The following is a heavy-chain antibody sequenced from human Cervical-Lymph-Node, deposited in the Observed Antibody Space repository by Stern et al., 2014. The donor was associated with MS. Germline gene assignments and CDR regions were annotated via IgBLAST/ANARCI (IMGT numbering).Heavy chain of an antibody. CDR2: IKQDGSEK. CDR1: GFTFSSYW. J-gene: IGHJ4*02. V-gene: IGHV3-7*03. Sequence: EVQLVESGGGLVQPGGSLRLSCAASGFTFSSYWMSWVRQAPGKGLEWVANIKQDGSEKYYVDSVKGRFTTSRDNAKNSLYLQMNSLRAEDTAVYYCASTHQSPVPFYWGQGTLVTVSS. CDR3: ASTHQSPVPFY. D-gene: IGHD2-2*01.